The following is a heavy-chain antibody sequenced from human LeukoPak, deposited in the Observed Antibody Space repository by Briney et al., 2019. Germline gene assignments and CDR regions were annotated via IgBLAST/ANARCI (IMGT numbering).Heavy chain of an antibody. CDR3: ARARTATYNVFADF. J-gene: IGHJ4*02. D-gene: IGHD3-3*01. CDR1: GFTFGNYW. V-gene: IGHV3-7*01. CDR2: INEDETER. Sequence: GGSLRLSCVASGFTFGNYWMSWLRQTPGKGLEWVANINEDETERYYVASVEGRFTVSRDNGKNSLYLQMNGLRAEDSAVFYCARARTATYNVFADFWGQGTLVTVSS.